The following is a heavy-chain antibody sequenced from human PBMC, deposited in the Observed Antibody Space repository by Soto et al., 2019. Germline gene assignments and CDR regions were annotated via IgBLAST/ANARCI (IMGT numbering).Heavy chain of an antibody. Sequence: PGESLKISCQGSGYSFTNYWVGWVRQIPGRGLEWMGIIYPGDSDTRYSPSFQGQVTISADKSISTAYLQWSSLKASDTAMYYCARRPRVSYDSSGYLFEYWGQGTLVTVSS. D-gene: IGHD3-22*01. V-gene: IGHV5-51*01. CDR2: IYPGDSDT. J-gene: IGHJ4*02. CDR3: ARRPRVSYDSSGYLFEY. CDR1: GYSFTNYW.